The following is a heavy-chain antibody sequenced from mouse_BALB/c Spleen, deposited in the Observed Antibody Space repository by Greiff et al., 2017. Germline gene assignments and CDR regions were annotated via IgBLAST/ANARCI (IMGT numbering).Heavy chain of an antibody. Sequence: EVKVEESGPSLVKPSQTLSLTCSVTGDSITSGYWNWIRKFPGNKLEYMGYISYSGSTYYNPSLKSRISITRDTSKNQYYLQLNSVTTEDTATYYCARYTTTATPYFDYWGQGTTLTVSS. CDR3: ARYTTTATPYFDY. D-gene: IGHD1-2*01. J-gene: IGHJ2*01. V-gene: IGHV3-8*02. CDR2: ISYSGST. CDR1: GDSITSGY.